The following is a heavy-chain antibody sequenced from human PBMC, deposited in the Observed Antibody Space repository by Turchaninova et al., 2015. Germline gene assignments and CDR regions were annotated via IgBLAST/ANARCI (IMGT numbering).Heavy chain of an antibody. CDR3: GRGVSEGHCTPTFCAPNWLDS. V-gene: IGHV1-2*02. J-gene: IGHJ5*01. CDR2: INPNSGGT. CDR1: GYTFAGPF. Sequence: QVQLVQYGAEGEKPGASVRVSCQASGYTFAGPFMHLVQQAPGKGLGWMGCINPNSGGTKDDLSFQGRGTMTRDTSINTAYMELNSLRSDDTAVDYCGRGVSEGHCTPTFCAPNWLDSWGQGTLVTVSS. D-gene: IGHD2-8*01.